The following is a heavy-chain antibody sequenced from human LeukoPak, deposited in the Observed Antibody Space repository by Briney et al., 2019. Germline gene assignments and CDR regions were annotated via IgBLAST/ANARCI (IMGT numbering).Heavy chain of an antibody. J-gene: IGHJ4*02. CDR3: ARYSLAEAGALDS. Sequence: SQTLSLTCAISGDSVSSNSAAWTWIRQSPSRGLEWLGRTYYRSKWYYDYALSVKSRISINPDTSKNQFSLQLNSVTPEDTAIYYCARYSLAEAGALDSWGQGTLVTVSS. CDR2: TYYRSKWYY. D-gene: IGHD6-19*01. V-gene: IGHV6-1*01. CDR1: GDSVSSNSAA.